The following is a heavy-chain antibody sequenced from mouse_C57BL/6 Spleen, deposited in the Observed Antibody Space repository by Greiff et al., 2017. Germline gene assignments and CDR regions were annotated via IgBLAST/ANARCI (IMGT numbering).Heavy chain of an antibody. CDR3: ARSSFDY. J-gene: IGHJ2*01. CDR1: GFTFSDYG. D-gene: IGHD1-3*01. Sequence: DVMLVESGGGLVKPGGSLKLSCAASGFTFSDYGMHWVRQAPEKGLEWVAYISSGSSTIYYADTVKGRFTISRDNTKNTLFLQMTSLRSEDTAMDYGARSSFDYWGQGTTLTVFS. V-gene: IGHV5-17*01. CDR2: ISSGSSTI.